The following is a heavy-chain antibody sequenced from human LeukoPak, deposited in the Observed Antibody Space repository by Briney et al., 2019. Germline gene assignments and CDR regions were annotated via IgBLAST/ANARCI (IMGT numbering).Heavy chain of an antibody. J-gene: IGHJ3*02. Sequence: PSETLSLTCTVSGVSISSYYWSWIRQPAGKGLEWIGRIHTSGSTNYNPSLKSRVTMSVDTSKNQFSLKLSSVTAADTAVYYCASLDSGSYFGRGAFDIWGQGTMVTVSS. CDR1: GVSISSYY. V-gene: IGHV4-4*07. CDR2: IHTSGST. D-gene: IGHD1-26*01. CDR3: ASLDSGSYFGRGAFDI.